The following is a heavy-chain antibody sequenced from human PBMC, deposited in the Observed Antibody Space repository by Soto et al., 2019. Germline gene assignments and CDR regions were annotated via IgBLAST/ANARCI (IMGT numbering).Heavy chain of an antibody. J-gene: IGHJ3*02. CDR1: GGSISTSVYY. CDR2: IYYSGSA. Sequence: ETLSLTCTVSGGSISTSVYYWGWIRQPPGRGLEWMANIYYSGSAYYNPSLKSRVSTSVDTSKNQFSLKLRSVTAADTAVYYCARQGSRAFDIWGQGTMVTVSS. V-gene: IGHV4-39*01. D-gene: IGHD2-15*01. CDR3: ARQGSRAFDI.